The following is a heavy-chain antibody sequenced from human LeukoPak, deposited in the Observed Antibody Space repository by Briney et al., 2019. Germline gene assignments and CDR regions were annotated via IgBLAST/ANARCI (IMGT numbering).Heavy chain of an antibody. D-gene: IGHD2-21*02. J-gene: IGHJ6*03. CDR2: ISSSSSTI. V-gene: IGHV3-48*01. CDR1: GFTFGSYS. CDR3: ARSCGGDCYQMDYYYYMDV. Sequence: GGSLRLSCAASGFTFGSYSMNWVRQAPGKGLEWVSYISSSSSTIYYADSVKGRFTISRDNAKNSLYLQMNSLRAEDTAVYYCARSCGGDCYQMDYYYYMDVWGKGTTVTVSS.